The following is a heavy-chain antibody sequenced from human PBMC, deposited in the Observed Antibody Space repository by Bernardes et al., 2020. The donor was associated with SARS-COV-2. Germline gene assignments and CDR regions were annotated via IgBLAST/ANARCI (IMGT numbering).Heavy chain of an antibody. Sequence: ASVKVSCKASGYTFTGYYMHWVRQAPGQGLEWMGWINPNSGGTNYAQKFQGWVTMTRDTSISTAYMELSRLRSDDTAVYYCARAGSKGTYYYYGMDVWDQGTTVTVSS. D-gene: IGHD3-10*01. CDR1: GYTFTGYY. CDR3: ARAGSKGTYYYYGMDV. CDR2: INPNSGGT. J-gene: IGHJ6*02. V-gene: IGHV1-2*04.